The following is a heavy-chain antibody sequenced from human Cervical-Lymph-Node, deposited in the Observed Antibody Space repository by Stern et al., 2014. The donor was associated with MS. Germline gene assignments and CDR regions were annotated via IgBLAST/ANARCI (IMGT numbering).Heavy chain of an antibody. CDR2: INWNSGTV. CDR3: TKDPAYDCGDDCSPYYFDS. V-gene: IGHV3-9*01. J-gene: IGHJ4*02. Sequence: QLVESGGDLAQPGRSLRLSCAASGFTFHNHAMHWVRQAPGRGLEWVAGINWNSGTVGYADSVKGRFTISRDNAKNSLYLQMNSLRSDDTALYYCTKDPAYDCGDDCSPYYFDSWGQGTLVTVSS. D-gene: IGHD2-21*02. CDR1: GFTFHNHA.